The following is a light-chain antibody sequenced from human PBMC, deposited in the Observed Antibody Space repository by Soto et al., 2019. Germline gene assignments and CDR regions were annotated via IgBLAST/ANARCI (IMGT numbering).Light chain of an antibody. J-gene: IGKJ1*01. CDR2: QTS. Sequence: EIVLTQSPATLSSFPGDRVTLSCRASQYINTRLAWYQHRPGQAHRLLIYQTSIRAAGIPARFSASGTGTDFTLTISDVQPEDFAVYYCHQRQSWRRTFGQGTKVDI. CDR3: HQRQSWRRT. CDR1: QYINTR. V-gene: IGKV3D-11*01.